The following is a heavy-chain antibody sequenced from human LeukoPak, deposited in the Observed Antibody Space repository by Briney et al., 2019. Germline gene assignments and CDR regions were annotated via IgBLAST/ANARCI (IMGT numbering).Heavy chain of an antibody. J-gene: IGHJ6*03. CDR2: INPNSGGT. CDR1: GYTFTGYY. D-gene: IGHD3-10*01. CDR3: ATLYTGDYYYYMDV. Sequence: GASVKVSCKASGYTFTGYYMHWVRQAPGQGLEWMGWINPNSGGTNYAQKFQGRVTMTRDTSISTAYMELSRLRSDDTAVCYCATLYTGDYYYYMDVWGKGTTVTVSS. V-gene: IGHV1-2*02.